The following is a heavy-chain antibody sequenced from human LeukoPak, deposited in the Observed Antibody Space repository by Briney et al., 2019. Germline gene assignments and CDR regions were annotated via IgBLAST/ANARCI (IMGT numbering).Heavy chain of an antibody. D-gene: IGHD5-12*01. CDR1: GGTFSSYA. V-gene: IGHV1-69*13. Sequence: ASVKVSCKASGGTFSSYAISWVRQAPGQGLEWMGGIIPIFGTANYAQKFQGRVTITADESTSTAYMELSSLRSEDTAVYYCARANSGYDPRFDYWGQGTLVTVSS. J-gene: IGHJ4*02. CDR2: IIPIFGTA. CDR3: ARANSGYDPRFDY.